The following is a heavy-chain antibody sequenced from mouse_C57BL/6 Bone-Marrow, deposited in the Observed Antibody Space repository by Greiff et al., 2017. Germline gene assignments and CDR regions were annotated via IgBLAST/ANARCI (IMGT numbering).Heavy chain of an antibody. V-gene: IGHV2-2*01. CDR3: ASTYYYGSSPAWFAY. D-gene: IGHD1-1*01. CDR2: IWSGGST. Sequence: QVQLQQSGPGLVQPSQSLSITCTVSGFSLTSYGVRWVRQSPGKGLEWLGVIWSGGSTDYNAAFISRLSISKDNSKSQVFFKMNSLQADDTAIYYCASTYYYGSSPAWFAYWGQGTLVTVSA. J-gene: IGHJ3*01. CDR1: GFSLTSYG.